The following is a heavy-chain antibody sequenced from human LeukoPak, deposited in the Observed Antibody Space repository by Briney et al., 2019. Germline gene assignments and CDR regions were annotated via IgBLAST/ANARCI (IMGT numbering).Heavy chain of an antibody. CDR1: GGSISSYY. CDR2: IYYSGST. J-gene: IGHJ3*02. V-gene: IGHV4-59*01. D-gene: IGHD1-1*01. Sequence: SETLSLTCTVSGGSISSYYWSWIRQPPGKGLEWIGYIYYSGSTNYNPSLKSRVTISVDTSKNQFSLKLSSVTAADTAVYYCARDLARYNWNDDAFDIWGQGTMVTVSS. CDR3: ARDLARYNWNDDAFDI.